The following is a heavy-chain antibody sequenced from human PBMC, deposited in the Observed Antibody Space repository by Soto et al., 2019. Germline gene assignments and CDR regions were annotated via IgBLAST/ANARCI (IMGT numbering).Heavy chain of an antibody. CDR3: ARVPPLRYFDWLENYGMDV. D-gene: IGHD3-9*01. CDR2: IYYSGST. J-gene: IGHJ6*02. CDR1: GGSISSGGDY. Sequence: QVQLQESGPGLVKPSQTLSLTCTVSGGSISSGGDYWSWIRQHPGKGLEWIGYIYYSGSTYYNPSLKSRVTISVDTSKNQFSLKLSSVTAADTAVYYCARVPPLRYFDWLENYGMDVWGQGTTVTVSS. V-gene: IGHV4-31*03.